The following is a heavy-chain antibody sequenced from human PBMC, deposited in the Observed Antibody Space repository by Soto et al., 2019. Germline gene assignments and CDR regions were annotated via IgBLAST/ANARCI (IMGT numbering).Heavy chain of an antibody. D-gene: IGHD2-15*01. J-gene: IGHJ4*02. CDR1: GYTFTNFG. V-gene: IGHV1-18*01. CDR2: ISAYNGNT. CDR3: AXXGTPIDY. Sequence: QVQLVQSGAEVKKPGASVKVSCKTSGYTFTNFGLSXVXXXXGQGLEWMGWISAYNGNTNYAQNFQGRVTMTTDTSXSXAXXXXXXXRXXDTAVYYCAXXGTPIDYWGQGTLVTVSS.